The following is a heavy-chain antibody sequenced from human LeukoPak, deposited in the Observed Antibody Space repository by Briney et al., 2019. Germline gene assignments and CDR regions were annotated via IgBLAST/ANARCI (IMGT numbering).Heavy chain of an antibody. CDR2: INPNSGGT. Sequence: ASVKVSCKSSVYTLTGYYLHWVRQARGKGLEGVGWINPNSGGTNYAQKFQGRVTMTRDTSISTVYMDLSRLRSDDTAVYYCARDGRDGYKSHIVNWGQGTLVTVSS. CDR3: ARDGRDGYKSHIVN. D-gene: IGHD5-24*01. CDR1: VYTLTGYY. V-gene: IGHV1-2*02. J-gene: IGHJ4*02.